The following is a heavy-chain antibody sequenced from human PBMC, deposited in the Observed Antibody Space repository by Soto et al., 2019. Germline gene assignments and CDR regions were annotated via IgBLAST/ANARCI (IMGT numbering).Heavy chain of an antibody. V-gene: IGHV4-34*01. Sequence: NPSETLSLTCEVYGGSFSDYYWSWIRQPPGTGLEWIGEMNHRGSSNYNPSLKSRVTISVDTSKSQFSLELTSVTAADTAVYFCARGRTVRRYYDSSGYYPTHDLWGQGTLVTVSS. CDR1: GGSFSDYY. CDR3: ARGRTVRRYYDSSGYYPTHDL. D-gene: IGHD3-22*01. CDR2: MNHRGSS. J-gene: IGHJ5*02.